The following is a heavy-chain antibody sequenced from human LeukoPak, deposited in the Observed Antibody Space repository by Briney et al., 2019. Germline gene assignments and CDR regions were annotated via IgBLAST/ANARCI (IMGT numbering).Heavy chain of an antibody. Sequence: TGGSLRLSCAASGFTFSSYGMHWVRQAPGKGLEWVAAISHDGSNKYYADSVKGRSTISRDNSKNTLYLQMNSLRAEDTAVYNCAKDGYDGSGAYIDYWGQGTLVTVSS. CDR2: ISHDGSNK. J-gene: IGHJ4*02. D-gene: IGHD3-22*01. V-gene: IGHV3-30*18. CDR1: GFTFSSYG. CDR3: AKDGYDGSGAYIDY.